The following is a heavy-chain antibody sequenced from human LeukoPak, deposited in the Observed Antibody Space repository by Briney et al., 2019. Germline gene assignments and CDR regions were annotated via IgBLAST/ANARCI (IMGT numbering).Heavy chain of an antibody. CDR2: IYSDNT. CDR1: GFIVNTNY. D-gene: IGHD2-15*01. J-gene: IGHJ6*03. V-gene: IGHV3-53*01. CDR3: ARVLTYCSGGNCYSGGLGYMDV. Sequence: PGGSLRLSCAASGFIVNTNYMTWVRQAPGKGLEWVAFIYSDNTHYSDSVKGRFTISRDNSKNTLYLQMNSLRAEDTAVYYFARVLTYCSGGNCYSGGLGYMDVWGKGTTVTISS.